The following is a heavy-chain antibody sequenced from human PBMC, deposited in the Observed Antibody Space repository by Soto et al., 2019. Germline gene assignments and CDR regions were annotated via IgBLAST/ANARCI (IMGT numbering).Heavy chain of an antibody. CDR3: ARGFFATGFDP. D-gene: IGHD3-3*01. CDR2: TYYKSKWYN. Sequence: SQTLSLTCAISGDSVSSNSVAWNWIRQSPSRGLEWLGRTYYKSKWYNEYAVSVKSRMTINSDTSKNQVSLQLNSVTPEDTAVYYCARGFFATGFDPWGQGTLVTVSS. V-gene: IGHV6-1*01. CDR1: GDSVSSNSVA. J-gene: IGHJ5*02.